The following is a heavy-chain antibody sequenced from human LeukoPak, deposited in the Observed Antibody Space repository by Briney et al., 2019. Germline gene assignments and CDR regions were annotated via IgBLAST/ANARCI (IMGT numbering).Heavy chain of an antibody. J-gene: IGHJ4*02. Sequence: SQTLSLTCAVSGGSISSGGYSWSWIRQPPGKGLEWIGRMYTSESTNYNPSLKSRVTISVDTSRNQFSLKLSSVTAADTAVYYCSRASLYREYIFDYWGQGTLVTVSS. CDR1: GGSISSGGYS. CDR2: MYTSEST. V-gene: IGHV4-61*02. D-gene: IGHD2-2*02. CDR3: SRASLYREYIFDY.